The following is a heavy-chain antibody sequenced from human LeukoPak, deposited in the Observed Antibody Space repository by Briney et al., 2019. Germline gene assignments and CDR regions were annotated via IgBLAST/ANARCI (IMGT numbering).Heavy chain of an antibody. CDR1: GDSISSSSYY. D-gene: IGHD3-10*01. Sequence: SETLSLTCTVSGDSISSSSYYWGWIRQPPGKGLEWIGSIYYSGSTYYNPSLKSRVTISVDTSKNQFSLKLSSVTAADTAVYYCARDLVETPPLYYYGMDGWGQGTTVTVSS. V-gene: IGHV4-39*07. J-gene: IGHJ6*02. CDR3: ARDLVETPPLYYYGMDG. CDR2: IYYSGST.